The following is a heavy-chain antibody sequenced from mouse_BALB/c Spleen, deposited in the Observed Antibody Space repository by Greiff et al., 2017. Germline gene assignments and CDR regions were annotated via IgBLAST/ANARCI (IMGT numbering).Heavy chain of an antibody. V-gene: IGHV3-8*02. Sequence: DVKLQESGPSLVKPSQTLSLTCSVSGDSITSGYLNWVRKFPGNKLEYMGYISNSGSTYYNPSIKSRNSITRDASKNQYYQQLNSVTTADTATYYCSGYDGSSVAYFDDWGEGTTVTVSS. CDR1: GDSITSGY. CDR2: ISNSGST. J-gene: IGHJ1*01. D-gene: IGHD1-3*01. CDR3: SGYDGSSVAYFDD.